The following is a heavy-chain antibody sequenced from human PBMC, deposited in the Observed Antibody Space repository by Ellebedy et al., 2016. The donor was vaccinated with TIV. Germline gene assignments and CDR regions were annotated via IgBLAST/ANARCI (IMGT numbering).Heavy chain of an antibody. J-gene: IGHJ3*02. CDR3: ASGHRGISFGI. CDR2: IRQGGSDK. D-gene: IGHD3-16*01. Sequence: PGGSLRLSCAGSGFTFSTYWMSWVRQAPGKGLEWVAGIRQGGSDKYYVDSVRGRFTISRDDAKNSLYLQMNSLRAEDTAVYYCASGHRGISFGIWGQGTMVTVSS. V-gene: IGHV3-7*03. CDR1: GFTFSTYW.